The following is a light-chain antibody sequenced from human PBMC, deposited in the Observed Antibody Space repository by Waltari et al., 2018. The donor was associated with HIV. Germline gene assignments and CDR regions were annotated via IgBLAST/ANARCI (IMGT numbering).Light chain of an antibody. Sequence: QSALTQPASVSGSLGQSITFSCTGTSSDIGGYDYVSWYQQHPGEAPKRIIYDVTNRPSVISDRFSASKPGDTASLTISGLQAEDEADYYCTSFTTTTAWVFGGGTKLTVL. CDR1: SSDIGGYDY. CDR2: DVT. V-gene: IGLV2-14*03. CDR3: TSFTTTTAWV. J-gene: IGLJ3*02.